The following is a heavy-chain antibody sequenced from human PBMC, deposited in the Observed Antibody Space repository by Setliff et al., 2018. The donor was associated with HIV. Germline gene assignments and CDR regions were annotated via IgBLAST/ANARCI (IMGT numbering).Heavy chain of an antibody. J-gene: IGHJ6*03. CDR1: GGTFNSYA. D-gene: IGHD2-15*01. V-gene: IGHV1-69*13. CDR2: FLAVLRKP. CDR3: ASPRSAGTYQGAFYYFLDV. Sequence: EASVKVSCKASGGTFNSYAFTWVRQAPGQGLEWMGDFLAVLRKPTYAQKFQGRLTITADESTSTAYMELSDLRSEDTAVYYCASPRSAGTYQGAFYYFLDVWGRGTTVTVSS.